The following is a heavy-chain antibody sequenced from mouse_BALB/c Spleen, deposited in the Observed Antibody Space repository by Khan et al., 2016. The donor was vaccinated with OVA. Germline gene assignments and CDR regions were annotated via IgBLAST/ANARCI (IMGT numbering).Heavy chain of an antibody. V-gene: IGHV1-4*01. CDR2: INPSNGYT. CDR3: ARDGAYYRNDGWFAY. Sequence: MQLVESGAELARPGASVKMSCKASGYTFTSYTIHWIKLRPGQGLEWIGYINPSNGYTNYNQKFKDKFTLTADKSSTTAYMQLSSLTSEDSAVYNSARDGAYYRNDGWFAYGGQGTLVTVSA. D-gene: IGHD2-14*01. CDR1: GYTFTSYT. J-gene: IGHJ3*01.